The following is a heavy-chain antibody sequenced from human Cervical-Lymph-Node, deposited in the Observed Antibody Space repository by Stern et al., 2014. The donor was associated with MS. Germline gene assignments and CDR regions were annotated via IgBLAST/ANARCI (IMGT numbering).Heavy chain of an antibody. CDR3: ARDRRELPPRYYYYGMDV. CDR1: GFTFSSYA. CDR2: IWNDGTYK. V-gene: IGHV3-33*01. D-gene: IGHD1-7*01. J-gene: IGHJ6*02. Sequence: QVQLVESGGGVVQPGRSLRLSCAASGFTFSSYAMHWVRQAPGKGLEWVAVIWNDGTYKFYAGSVQGRFTISRDNSKNTLYLQTGSLRLEDTAVYYCARDRRELPPRYYYYGMDVWGPGTTVTVSS.